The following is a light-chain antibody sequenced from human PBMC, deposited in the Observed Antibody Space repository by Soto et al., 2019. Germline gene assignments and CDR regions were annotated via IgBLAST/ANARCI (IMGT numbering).Light chain of an antibody. J-gene: IGKJ1*01. CDR2: GAS. CDR1: QSVSSY. Sequence: EIVMTQSPATLSVSPGERATLSCRASQSVSSYLAWYQQKPGQAPRLLSYGASTRATGIPARFSGSGSGTEFTLTISSLQSEDFAVYYCQQYNNWPGTFGQGTKVEI. CDR3: QQYNNWPGT. V-gene: IGKV3-15*01.